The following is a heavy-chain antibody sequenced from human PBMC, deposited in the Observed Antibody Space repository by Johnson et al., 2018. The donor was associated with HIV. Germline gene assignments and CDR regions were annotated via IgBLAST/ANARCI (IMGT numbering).Heavy chain of an antibody. D-gene: IGHD3-22*01. V-gene: IGHV3-20*04. J-gene: IGHJ3*02. CDR1: GFNFDDHG. CDR2: IKWNGGST. Sequence: MQLVESGGAVVRPGGSLRLSCAASGFNFDDHGMSWVRQAPGKGLEWVSGIKWNGGSTGYADSVKGRFTISRDNAKNSLYLQMNSLRAEDTALYYCARSVGYYDSSGYYYVDAFDIWGQGTMVTVSS. CDR3: ARSVGYYDSSGYYYVDAFDI.